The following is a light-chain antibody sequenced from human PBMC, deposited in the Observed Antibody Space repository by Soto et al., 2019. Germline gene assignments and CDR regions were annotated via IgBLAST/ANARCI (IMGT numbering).Light chain of an antibody. CDR2: DAS. V-gene: IGKV1-5*01. CDR1: QSISSW. CDR3: QQYSNWPPYT. J-gene: IGKJ2*01. Sequence: DIQMTQSPSTLSASVGDRVTITCRASQSISSWLAWYQQKPGKAPKLLIYDASSLESGVPSRFSGSGSGTEFTLTISSLQSEDFAVYYCQQYSNWPPYTFGQGTKVDI.